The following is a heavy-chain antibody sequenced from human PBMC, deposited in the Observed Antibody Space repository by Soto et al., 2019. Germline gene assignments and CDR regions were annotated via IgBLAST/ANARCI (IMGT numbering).Heavy chain of an antibody. Sequence: PGGSLRLSCAASAFTFSNYAMNWVRQAPGKGLEWVSAISGSGGTTYYADSVKGRFTISRDNSKNTLYLQMNNLRAEDTAVYYCAKSQIGAARYGDYWGQGTLVTSPQ. J-gene: IGHJ4*02. D-gene: IGHD6-13*01. V-gene: IGHV3-23*01. CDR3: AKSQIGAARYGDY. CDR1: AFTFSNYA. CDR2: ISGSGGTT.